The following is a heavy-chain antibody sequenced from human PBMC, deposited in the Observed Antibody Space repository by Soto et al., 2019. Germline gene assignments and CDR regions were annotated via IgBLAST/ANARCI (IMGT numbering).Heavy chain of an antibody. CDR2: IKSKTDGGTT. D-gene: IGHD2-21*02. CDR3: TTYCGGDCYPLIAFDI. Sequence: PGGSLRLSCAASGFTFSNAWMSWVRQAPGKGLEWVGRIKSKTDGGTTDYAAPVKGRFTISRDDSKNTLYLQMNSLKTEDTAVYYCTTYCGGDCYPLIAFDIWGQGTMVTVS. CDR1: GFTFSNAW. J-gene: IGHJ3*02. V-gene: IGHV3-15*01.